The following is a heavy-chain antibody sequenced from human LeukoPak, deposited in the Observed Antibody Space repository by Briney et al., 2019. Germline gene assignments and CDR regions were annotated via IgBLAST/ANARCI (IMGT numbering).Heavy chain of an antibody. J-gene: IGHJ4*02. Sequence: SETLSLTCTVSGGSISSYYWSWIRQPPGKGREWIGYIYYSGSTNYNPSLKSRVTISVDTSKNQFSLKLSSVTAADTAAYYCAKGSYYDSSGSFYFDYWGQGTLVTVSS. CDR2: IYYSGST. D-gene: IGHD3-22*01. CDR1: GGSISSYY. CDR3: AKGSYYDSSGSFYFDY. V-gene: IGHV4-59*01.